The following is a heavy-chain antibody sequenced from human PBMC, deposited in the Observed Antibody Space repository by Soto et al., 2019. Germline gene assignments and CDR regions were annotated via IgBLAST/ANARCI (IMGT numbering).Heavy chain of an antibody. CDR2: IYHSGST. Sequence: QVQLQESGPGLVKPSGTLSLTCAVSGGSISSSNWWSWVRQPPGKGLEWIGEIYHSGSTNHNPSLKSRVTISVDKSKNQFSLKLSSVTAADTAVYYCARDLYSSSWYGSDGMDVWGQGTTVTVSS. V-gene: IGHV4-4*02. CDR1: GGSISSSNW. CDR3: ARDLYSSSWYGSDGMDV. J-gene: IGHJ6*02. D-gene: IGHD6-13*01.